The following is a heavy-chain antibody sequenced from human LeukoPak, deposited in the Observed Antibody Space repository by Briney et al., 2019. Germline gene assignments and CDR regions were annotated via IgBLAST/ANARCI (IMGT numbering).Heavy chain of an antibody. CDR2: IGTTRTYK. Sequence: KSGGSLRLSCAVSGFTFSSYSMNWVRQAPGKGLEWVSSIGTTRTYKYYADSVKGRFTISRDNAKNSLYLQMNSLRAEDTAVYYCARYSGSYQRYFDYWGQGTLVTVSS. V-gene: IGHV3-21*01. D-gene: IGHD1-26*01. J-gene: IGHJ4*02. CDR1: GFTFSSYS. CDR3: ARYSGSYQRYFDY.